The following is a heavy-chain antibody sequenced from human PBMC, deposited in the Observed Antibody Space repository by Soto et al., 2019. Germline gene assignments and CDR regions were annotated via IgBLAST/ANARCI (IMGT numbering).Heavy chain of an antibody. V-gene: IGHV3-48*04. CDR1: GFTFSSHW. CDR2: VSIISASI. J-gene: IGHJ3*02. CDR3: ARDLLWAFDI. Sequence: GGSLRLSCAASGFTFSSHWMHWVRQAPGKGLEWLSFVSIISASISYADSVKGRFTISRDNAKNSVYLQMSSLRAEDTAVYYCARDLLWAFDIWGQGTMVTVSS.